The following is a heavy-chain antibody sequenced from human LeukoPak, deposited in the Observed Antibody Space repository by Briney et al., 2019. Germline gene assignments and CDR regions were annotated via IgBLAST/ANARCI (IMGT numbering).Heavy chain of an antibody. CDR2: ISGSGGST. V-gene: IGHV3-23*01. Sequence: GGSLRPSFAASGFTFSSYPMSWVGQAPGRGLGGVSAISGSGGSTYYADSVKGRFTISRDNSKNTLYLQMNSLRAEDTAVYYCAKGPIIAVAGSGYFDYWGQGTLVTVSS. CDR1: GFTFSSYP. J-gene: IGHJ4*02. D-gene: IGHD6-19*01. CDR3: AKGPIIAVAGSGYFDY.